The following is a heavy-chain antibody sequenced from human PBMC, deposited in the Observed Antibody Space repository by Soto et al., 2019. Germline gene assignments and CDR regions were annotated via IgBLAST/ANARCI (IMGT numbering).Heavy chain of an antibody. Sequence: SETLSLTCTVSGGSISSSSYYWGWIRQPPGKGLEWIGSIYYSGSTYYNPSLKSRVTISVDTSKNQFSLKLSSVTAADTAVYYCARHGSSWYLPYFDYWGQGTLVTVSS. V-gene: IGHV4-39*01. J-gene: IGHJ4*02. CDR2: IYYSGST. CDR1: GGSISSSSYY. CDR3: ARHGSSWYLPYFDY. D-gene: IGHD6-13*01.